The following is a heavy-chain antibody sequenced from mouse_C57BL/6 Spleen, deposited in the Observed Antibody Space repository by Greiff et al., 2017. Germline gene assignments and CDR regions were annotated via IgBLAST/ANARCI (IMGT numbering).Heavy chain of an antibody. CDR3: ARSNYVYYAMDY. Sequence: VQLQESGAELVKPGASVKISCKASGYAFSSYWMNWVKQRPGKGLEWIGQIYPGDGDTNYNGKFKGKATLTADKSSSTAYMQLSSLTSEDSAVYFCARSNYVYYAMDYWGQGTSVTGSS. CDR2: IYPGDGDT. D-gene: IGHD2-5*01. V-gene: IGHV1-80*01. J-gene: IGHJ4*01. CDR1: GYAFSSYW.